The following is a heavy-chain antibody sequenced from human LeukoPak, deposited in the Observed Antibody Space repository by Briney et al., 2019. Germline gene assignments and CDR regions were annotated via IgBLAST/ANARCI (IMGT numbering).Heavy chain of an antibody. D-gene: IGHD3-3*01. Sequence: SETLSLTCTVSGGSISSGSYYWSWIRQPAGKGLEWIGRIYTSGSTNYNPSLKSRVTISVDTSKNQFSLKLSSVTAADTAVYYCARGAEDYDFWSGYQGLYWYFDLWGRGTLVTVSS. CDR3: ARGAEDYDFWSGYQGLYWYFDL. CDR1: GGSISSGSYY. J-gene: IGHJ2*01. CDR2: IYTSGST. V-gene: IGHV4-61*02.